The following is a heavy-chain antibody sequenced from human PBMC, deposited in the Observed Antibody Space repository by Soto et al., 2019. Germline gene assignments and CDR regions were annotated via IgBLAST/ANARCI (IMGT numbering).Heavy chain of an antibody. J-gene: IGHJ4*02. CDR1: GYSFTSYW. CDR2: IYPGDSDT. V-gene: IGHV5-51*01. Sequence: PGESLKISCKGSGYSFTSYWIGWVRQMPGKGLEWMGIIYPGDSDTRYSPSFQGQVTIPADKSISTAYLQWSSLKASDTAMYYCARRSISSWYQGTYYFDYWGQGTLVTVSS. D-gene: IGHD6-13*01. CDR3: ARRSISSWYQGTYYFDY.